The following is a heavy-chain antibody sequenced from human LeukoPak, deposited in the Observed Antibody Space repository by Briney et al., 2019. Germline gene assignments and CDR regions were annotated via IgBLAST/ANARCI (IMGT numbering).Heavy chain of an antibody. CDR2: IYHSGST. V-gene: IGHV4-34*01. CDR3: ARDQDYYGSGSYGPDH. Sequence: PSETLSLTCAVDGGSFSGYLWNWIRQPPGKGLEWIGSIYHSGSTFYNPSLKSRVTISVDTSKNQFSLKLSSVTAADTAIYYCARDQDYYGSGSYGPDHWGQGTQVTVSS. D-gene: IGHD3-10*01. CDR1: GGSFSGYL. J-gene: IGHJ4*02.